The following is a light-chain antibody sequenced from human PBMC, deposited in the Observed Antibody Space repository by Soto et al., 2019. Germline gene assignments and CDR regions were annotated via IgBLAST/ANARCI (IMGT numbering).Light chain of an antibody. CDR3: QKYNHWPPIT. CDR2: DAS. Sequence: DIQMTQSPSALSASVGDRATITCRASQSISSWLAWYQQKPGKAPKLLIYDASNLQSGVPSRYSGSGSGTEFTLTISKLQSEDFAVYYCQKYNHWPPITFGQGTRLEIK. J-gene: IGKJ5*01. CDR1: QSISSW. V-gene: IGKV1-5*01.